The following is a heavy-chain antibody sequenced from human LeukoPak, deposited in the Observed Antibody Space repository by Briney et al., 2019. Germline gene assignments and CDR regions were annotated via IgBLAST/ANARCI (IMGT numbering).Heavy chain of an antibody. CDR2: ISSRGGNI. CDR3: ARDFSGAIDY. V-gene: IGHV3-48*03. Sequence: GGSLRLSCAASGFTFRSYEMNWVRQAPGKGLEWVSYISSRGGNIYYADSVKGRFTISRDNAKNTLYLQMNSLRAEDTAVYFCARDFSGAIDYWGRGTQVTVSS. CDR1: GFTFRSYE. J-gene: IGHJ4*02. D-gene: IGHD3-10*01.